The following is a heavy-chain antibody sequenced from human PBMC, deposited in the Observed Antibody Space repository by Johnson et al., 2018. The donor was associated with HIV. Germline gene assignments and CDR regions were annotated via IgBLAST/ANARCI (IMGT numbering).Heavy chain of an antibody. CDR1: GFTASLNY. CDR2: ISGGGGTT. CDR3: VKDLYCISVVCRTDAFDI. V-gene: IGHV3-23*04. D-gene: IGHD2-8*01. Sequence: VQLVESGGGLIQPGGSLRLSCAASGFTASLNYITCLRQGPGKGLEWVSTISGGGGTTYYTDSVKGRFSISRDSLKNMLYLQISNLRAEDTAIYYCVKDLYCISVVCRTDAFDIWGRGTMVTASS. J-gene: IGHJ3*02.